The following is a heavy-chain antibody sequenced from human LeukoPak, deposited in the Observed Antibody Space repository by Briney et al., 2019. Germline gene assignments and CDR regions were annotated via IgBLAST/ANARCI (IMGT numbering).Heavy chain of an antibody. J-gene: IGHJ4*02. CDR2: ISGSGGST. V-gene: IGHV3-23*01. Sequence: GGSLRLSCAASGFTLSSYAMSWVRHAPGKGVEWVSAISGSGGSTYYADSVKGRFTISRDNSKNTLYLQMNSLRAEDTAVYYCANRGYSYGYYYFDYWGQGTLVTVSS. CDR1: GFTLSSYA. CDR3: ANRGYSYGYYYFDY. D-gene: IGHD5-18*01.